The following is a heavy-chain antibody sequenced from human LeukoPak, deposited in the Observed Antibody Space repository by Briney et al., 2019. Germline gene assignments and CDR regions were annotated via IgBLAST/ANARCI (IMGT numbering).Heavy chain of an antibody. CDR2: IYYSGST. V-gene: IGHV4-59*01. Sequence: PSETLSLTCTVSGGSISSYYWSWIRQPPGKGLEWIGYIYYSGSTNYNPSLKSRVTISVDTSKNQFSLKLSSVTAADTAVYYCARVLERDYYYYMDVWGKGTTVTVSS. CDR1: GGSISSYY. J-gene: IGHJ6*03. D-gene: IGHD1-1*01. CDR3: ARVLERDYYYYMDV.